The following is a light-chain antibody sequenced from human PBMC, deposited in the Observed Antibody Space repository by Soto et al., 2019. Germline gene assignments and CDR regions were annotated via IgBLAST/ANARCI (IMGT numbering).Light chain of an antibody. V-gene: IGKV3-15*01. CDR2: GAS. J-gene: IGKJ1*01. CDR1: QTVNTF. CDR3: QQYSNWPET. Sequence: ETVMTQSLATLSVSPGERATLSCRASQTVNTFLAWYQQKPGQAPRLLIYGASTRASGVPARFSGSGSGTEFTLTISSLQFEDFAVYYCQQYSNWPETFGQGTMVEIK.